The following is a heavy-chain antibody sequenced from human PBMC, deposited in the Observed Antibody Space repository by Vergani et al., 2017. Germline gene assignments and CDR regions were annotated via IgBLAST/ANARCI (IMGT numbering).Heavy chain of an antibody. D-gene: IGHD3-3*01. Sequence: QVQLVQSGAEVKKPGSSVKVSCKASRGTFSSYAISWVRQAPGQGLEWMGGIIPIFGTANYAQKFQGRVTITADESTSTAYMELSSLRSEDTAVYYCARAPYYDFWSGYYNHYDYWGQGTLVTVSS. CDR3: ARAPYYDFWSGYYNHYDY. CDR2: IIPIFGTA. V-gene: IGHV1-69*01. J-gene: IGHJ4*02. CDR1: RGTFSSYA.